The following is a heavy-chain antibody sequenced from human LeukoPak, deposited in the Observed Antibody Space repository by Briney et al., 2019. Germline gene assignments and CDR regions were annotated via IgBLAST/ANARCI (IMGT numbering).Heavy chain of an antibody. V-gene: IGHV1-69*05. CDR1: GGTFSSYA. D-gene: IGHD4-23*01. CDR2: IIPIFGTA. Sequence: SVKVSCKASGGTFSSYAISWVRQAPGQGLEWMGGIIPIFGTANYAQKLQGRVTMTTDTSTSTAYMELRSLRSDDTAVYYCARPYGGNSDDAFDIWGQGTMVTVSS. J-gene: IGHJ3*02. CDR3: ARPYGGNSDDAFDI.